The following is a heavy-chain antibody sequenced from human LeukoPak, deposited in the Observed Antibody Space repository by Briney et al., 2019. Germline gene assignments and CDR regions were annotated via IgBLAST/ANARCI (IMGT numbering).Heavy chain of an antibody. CDR1: GYTFTSYD. D-gene: IGHD3-10*01. V-gene: IGHV1-8*01. J-gene: IGHJ6*03. CDR3: ARAYGSGSYYLPYYYYYYMDV. Sequence: ASVKVSCKASGYTFTSYDINWVRQATGQVLEWMGWMYPNSGNTGYAQKFQGRVTMTRNTSISTAYMELSSLRSEDTAVYYCARAYGSGSYYLPYYYYYYMDVWGKGTTVTISS. CDR2: MYPNSGNT.